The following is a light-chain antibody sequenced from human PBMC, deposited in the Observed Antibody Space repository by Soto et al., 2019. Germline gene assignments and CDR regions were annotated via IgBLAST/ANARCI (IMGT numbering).Light chain of an antibody. CDR2: CNN. CDR1: ISNIWAGYD. Sequence: QSVLTHPPSVSRAPGHTFTISFTGSISNIWAGYDVHWYQQLPVTAPKFFMYCNNNLPSGVPDRFSGYKSGTSASLAITGLQAEDEADYYCQSYDSSLNTFYVFGTGTKVTVL. J-gene: IGLJ1*01. V-gene: IGLV1-40*01. CDR3: QSYDSSLNTFYV.